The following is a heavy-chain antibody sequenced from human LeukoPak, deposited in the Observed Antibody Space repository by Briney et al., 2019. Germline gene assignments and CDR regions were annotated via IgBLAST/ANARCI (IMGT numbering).Heavy chain of an antibody. CDR1: GFTFDDYA. CDR3: ANAYGDYFLGDAFDI. D-gene: IGHD4-17*01. CDR2: ISWNSGSI. Sequence: AGGSLRLSGAASGFTFDDYAMHWVRQAPGKGLEGGAGISWNSGSIGYADSVKGRFTISRDNAKNSLYLQMNSRRAEDTALYYCANAYGDYFLGDAFDIWGQGTMVTVSS. J-gene: IGHJ3*02. V-gene: IGHV3-9*01.